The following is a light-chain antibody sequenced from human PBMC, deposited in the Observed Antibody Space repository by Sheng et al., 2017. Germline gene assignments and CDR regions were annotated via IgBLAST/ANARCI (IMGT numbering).Light chain of an antibody. Sequence: QLVLTQSPSASASLGASVKLTCTLSSGHSSYAIAWHQQQSEKGPRYLMNVNSDGSHKRGDGIPDRFSGSSSGAERYLTISSLQSEDEAEYYCQTWGTGIVVFGGGTK. J-gene: IGLJ2*01. CDR2: VNSDGSH. CDR1: SGHSSYA. V-gene: IGLV4-69*01. CDR3: QTWGTGIVV.